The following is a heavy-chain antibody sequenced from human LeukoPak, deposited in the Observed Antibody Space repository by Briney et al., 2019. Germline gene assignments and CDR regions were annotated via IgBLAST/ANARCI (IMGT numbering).Heavy chain of an antibody. D-gene: IGHD4-17*01. CDR2: IFSSGNT. J-gene: IGHJ4*02. CDR3: ARLATYGDFSD. Sequence: SETLSLTCSVSGDTISGYYWSWVRQPPGKGLEWIGYIFSSGNTKYNPSLGSRVTISVDTSNNQFSLRLSSVTAADTAVYYCARLATYGDFSDWGQGTLVTVSS. V-gene: IGHV4-59*08. CDR1: GDTISGYY.